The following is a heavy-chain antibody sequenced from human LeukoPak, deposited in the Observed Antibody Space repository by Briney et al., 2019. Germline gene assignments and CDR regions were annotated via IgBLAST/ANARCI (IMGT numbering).Heavy chain of an antibody. J-gene: IGHJ6*03. CDR2: IIPILGIA. V-gene: IGHV1-69*04. D-gene: IGHD3-22*01. Sequence: ASVKVSCKASGGTFSSYAISWVRQAPGQGLEWMGRIIPILGIANYARKFQGRVTITADKSTSTAYMELSSLRSEDTAVYYCARGYYYDSSGYYYYYYYMDVWGKGTTVTVSS. CDR3: ARGYYYDSSGYYYYYYYMDV. CDR1: GGTFSSYA.